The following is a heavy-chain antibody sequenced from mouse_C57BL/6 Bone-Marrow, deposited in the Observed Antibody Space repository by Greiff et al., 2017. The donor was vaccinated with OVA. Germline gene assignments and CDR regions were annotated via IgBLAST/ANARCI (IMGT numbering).Heavy chain of an antibody. Sequence: DVKLQESGAELVRPGASVKLSCTASGFNITDYYMHWVKQRPEQGLEWIGRIDPADGDTEYAPKFQGKATMTADTSSNTAYLQLSSLTSEDTAVDYCTSPFDDCDRAWFAYWGQGTLVTVSA. CDR3: TSPFDDCDRAWFAY. V-gene: IGHV14-1*01. CDR2: IDPADGDT. J-gene: IGHJ3*01. CDR1: GFNITDYY. D-gene: IGHD2-4*01.